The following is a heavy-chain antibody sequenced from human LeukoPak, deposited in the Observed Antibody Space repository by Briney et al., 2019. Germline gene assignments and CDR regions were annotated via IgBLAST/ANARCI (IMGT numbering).Heavy chain of an antibody. Sequence: GGSLRLSCASSGFTFSSYSMHWVRQAPGKGPEFVSVISGGGVTTFYADSVKDRFTISRDNSKNTLYLEMGSLRAEDMAVYYCAREGGGSGLWYYDLWGRGTLVTVSS. V-gene: IGHV3-64*02. CDR3: AREGGGSGLWYYDL. CDR1: GFTFSSYS. D-gene: IGHD1-26*01. CDR2: ISGGGVTT. J-gene: IGHJ2*01.